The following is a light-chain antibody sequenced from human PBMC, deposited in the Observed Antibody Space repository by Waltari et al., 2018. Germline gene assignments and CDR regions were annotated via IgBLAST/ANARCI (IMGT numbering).Light chain of an antibody. CDR1: QSVSSN. CDR3: QQYNRWPPIT. Sequence: EIVMTQSPATLSVSYGEIATLYCRYSQSVSSNVACYQKKPGQAPRLLIYDASTRATSIPAKFRGSGSGTEFTLTISSLQSEDFAVYYCQQYNRWPPITFGHGTRLEIK. CDR2: DAS. V-gene: IGKV3-15*01. J-gene: IGKJ5*01.